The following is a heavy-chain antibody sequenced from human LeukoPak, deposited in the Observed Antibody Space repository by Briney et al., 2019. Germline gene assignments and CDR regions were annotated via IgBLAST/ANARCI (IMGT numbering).Heavy chain of an antibody. J-gene: IGHJ4*02. CDR3: AKSQTLNEGRLRFLEWLPSPYYFDY. V-gene: IGHV3-23*01. CDR2: MRGSGGST. D-gene: IGHD3-3*01. CDR1: GFTFSSYA. Sequence: GGSLRLSCAASGFTFSSYAMSWVRQAPGKGLEWVSAMRGSGGSTYYADSVKGRFTISRDNSKNTLYLQMNSLRAEDTAVYYCAKSQTLNEGRLRFLEWLPSPYYFDYWGQGTLVTVSS.